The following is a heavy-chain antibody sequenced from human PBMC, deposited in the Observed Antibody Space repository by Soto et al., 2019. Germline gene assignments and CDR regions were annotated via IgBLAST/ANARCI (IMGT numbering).Heavy chain of an antibody. CDR2: IYYSGST. CDR1: GGSISSGGYY. V-gene: IGHV4-31*03. Sequence: QVQLQESGPGLVKPSQTLSLTCTVSGGSISSGGYYWSWIRQHPGKGLEWIGYIYYSGSTYYNPSLKSRVTITVDTSKNRFSLKRSSVTAAATAVYYCARGGGTGTTPRGDYWGQGTLVTVSS. D-gene: IGHD1-1*01. CDR3: ARGGGTGTTPRGDY. J-gene: IGHJ4*02.